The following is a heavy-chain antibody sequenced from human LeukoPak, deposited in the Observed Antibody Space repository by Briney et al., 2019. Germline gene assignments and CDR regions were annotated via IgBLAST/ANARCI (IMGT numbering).Heavy chain of an antibody. Sequence: GGSVRLSCAASGFTFTIYGMNWVRQAPGKGLEWVYYADSVKGRFTFSRDNAKNLLYLQMNSLRAEDTAVYYCARDRLSSGCLDNCGQGTLVTVSS. CDR3: ARDRLSSGCLDN. D-gene: IGHD6-19*01. CDR1: GFTFTIYG. V-gene: IGHV3-21*01. J-gene: IGHJ4*02.